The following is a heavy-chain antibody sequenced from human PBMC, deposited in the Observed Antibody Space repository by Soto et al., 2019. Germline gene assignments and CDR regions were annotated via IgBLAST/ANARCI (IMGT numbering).Heavy chain of an antibody. D-gene: IGHD3-10*01. CDR1: GYSFTSYW. J-gene: IGHJ6*02. CDR3: ATQVVGAHYGMDV. CDR2: IYPGDSDT. V-gene: IGHV5-51*01. Sequence: GASLKISWKGSGYSFTSYWIGWVRQMPGKGLEWMGIIYPGDSDTRYSPSFQGQVTISADKSISTAYLQWSSLKASDTAMYYCATQVVGAHYGMDVWGQGTTVTVSS.